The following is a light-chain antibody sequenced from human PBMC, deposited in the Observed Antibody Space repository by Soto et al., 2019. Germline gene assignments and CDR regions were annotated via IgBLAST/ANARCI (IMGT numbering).Light chain of an antibody. CDR2: GGT. J-gene: IGKJ3*01. Sequence: DIQMTQSPSSLSASVGDRVTITCQASQDITTYLNWYQPKPGKAPRLLIYGGTNLETGVPSRFSGSGSGTDFTFPISSLQPEDIATYYCQQYGNPQFTFGPGTKVDVK. CDR1: QDITTY. V-gene: IGKV1-33*01. CDR3: QQYGNPQFT.